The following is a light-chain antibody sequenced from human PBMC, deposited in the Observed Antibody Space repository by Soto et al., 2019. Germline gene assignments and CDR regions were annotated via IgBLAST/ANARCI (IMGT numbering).Light chain of an antibody. Sequence: QSVLTQPPSVSGSPGQSITISCTGTSNDVGGYNYVSWYQQHPGKAPKDMIYEVSNRPSGVSNRFSGSKSVNTASLTISGLQGDDEADYYCCSYRNSSTYVFGTGTKLTVL. CDR1: SNDVGGYNY. V-gene: IGLV2-14*01. J-gene: IGLJ1*01. CDR2: EVS. CDR3: CSYRNSSTYV.